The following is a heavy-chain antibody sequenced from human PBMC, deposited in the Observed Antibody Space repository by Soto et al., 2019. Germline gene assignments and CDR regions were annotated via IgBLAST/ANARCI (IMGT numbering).Heavy chain of an antibody. V-gene: IGHV3-23*01. CDR1: GFPLSAYA. CDR3: AKKGYCTGDACYAFDY. CDR2: ISSSGAGT. J-gene: IGHJ4*01. D-gene: IGHD2-8*02. Sequence: PGGSLRLSCAASGFPLSAYAISWVRQAPGKGLEWVSAISSSGAGTFYADTVKGRFTISKDSSKNTLYLQMNSLRAEDTAIYYCAKKGYCTGDACYAFDYWGHGTRVTVSS.